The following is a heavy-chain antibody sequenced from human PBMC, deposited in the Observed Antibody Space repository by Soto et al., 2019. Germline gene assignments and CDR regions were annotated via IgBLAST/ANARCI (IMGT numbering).Heavy chain of an antibody. Sequence: SQSLSLTCAISGDSVSTNSGTWYWIRQSPSRGLEWLGRTYYRSKWYNDYAVSVKGRITINPDTSNNQLSLQLNSVTPDDTAVYYCARLIGNSWLDSWGQGTLVTVSS. CDR2: TYYRSKWYN. D-gene: IGHD2-8*01. J-gene: IGHJ5*01. CDR3: ARLIGNSWLDS. V-gene: IGHV6-1*01. CDR1: GDSVSTNSGT.